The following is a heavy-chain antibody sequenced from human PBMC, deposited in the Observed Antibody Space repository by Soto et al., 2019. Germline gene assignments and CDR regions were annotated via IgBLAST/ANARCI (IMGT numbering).Heavy chain of an antibody. CDR1: GGSISSYY. CDR3: ARVARRGDGWYSPYYYYYMDV. CDR2: IYYSGST. V-gene: IGHV4-59*01. D-gene: IGHD2-15*01. J-gene: IGHJ6*03. Sequence: SETLSLTCTVSGGSISSYYWSWIRQPPGKGLEWIGYIYYSGSTNYNPSLKSRVTISVDTSKNQFSLKLSSVTAADTAVYYCARVARRGDGWYSPYYYYYMDVWGKGTTVTVSS.